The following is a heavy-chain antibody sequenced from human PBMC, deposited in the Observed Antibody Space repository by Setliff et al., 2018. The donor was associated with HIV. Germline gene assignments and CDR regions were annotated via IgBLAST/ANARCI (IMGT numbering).Heavy chain of an antibody. Sequence: PGGSLRLSCAASGFTFSNAWMSWVRQTPEKGLEWVSIITSGGSTYYADSAKGRFIISRDNSQNTLYLQMNSLRADDTAIYYCAKGFRPVDTALVSGPTYWGQGIRVTVSS. J-gene: IGHJ4*02. CDR2: ITSGGST. D-gene: IGHD5-18*01. CDR3: AKGFRPVDTALVSGPTY. V-gene: IGHV3-53*01. CDR1: GFTFSNAW.